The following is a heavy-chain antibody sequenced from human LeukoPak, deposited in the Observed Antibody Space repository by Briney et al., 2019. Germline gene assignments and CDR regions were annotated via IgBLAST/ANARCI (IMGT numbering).Heavy chain of an antibody. V-gene: IGHV1-18*01. CDR3: ARTEYSSSSGWFDP. Sequence: ASVKVSCKASGYTFTSYGISWVRQAPGQGLEWMGWISAYNGNTNYAQKPQGRVTMTTDTSTSTAYMELRSLRSDDTAVYYCARTEYSSSSGWFDPWGQGTLVTVSS. D-gene: IGHD6-6*01. CDR2: ISAYNGNT. CDR1: GYTFTSYG. J-gene: IGHJ5*02.